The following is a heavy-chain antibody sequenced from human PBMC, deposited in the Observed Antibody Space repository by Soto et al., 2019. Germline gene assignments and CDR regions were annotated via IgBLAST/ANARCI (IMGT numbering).Heavy chain of an antibody. CDR1: GYTFTSYA. V-gene: IGHV1-3*01. D-gene: IGHD5-18*01. CDR3: ARGGYSYGSPHYFDY. J-gene: IGHJ4*02. Sequence: ASVKVSCKASGYTFTSYAMHWVRQAPGQRLEWMGWINAGNGNTKYSQKFQGRVTITRDASASAAYMELSSLRSEDTAVYYCARGGYSYGSPHYFDYWGQGTLVTVSS. CDR2: INAGNGNT.